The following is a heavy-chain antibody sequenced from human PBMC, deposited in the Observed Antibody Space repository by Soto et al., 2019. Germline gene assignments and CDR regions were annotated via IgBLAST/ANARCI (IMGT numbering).Heavy chain of an antibody. CDR2: IYHTGTT. J-gene: IGHJ4*02. CDR3: ARLSDFGVLIPNDH. V-gene: IGHV4-4*02. CDR1: GGSVSSSNW. D-gene: IGHD3-3*01. Sequence: TLSLTCAVFGGSVSSSNWWTWVRQPPGKGLEWIGEIYHTGTTNYNPSLQSRLTISVDKSRNQFSLHLRSVTAADTAVYYCARLSDFGVLIPNDHWGQGTLVTVSS.